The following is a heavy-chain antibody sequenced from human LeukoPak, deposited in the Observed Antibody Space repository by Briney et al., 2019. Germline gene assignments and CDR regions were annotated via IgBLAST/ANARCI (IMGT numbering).Heavy chain of an antibody. CDR3: AAGHYTNL. CDR2: INTKSDGETT. Sequence: GGSLRLSCAASGFTFSNAWMRWVRQAPGKGLEWVGRINTKSDGETTDYAAPVKGRFTISRDDSKDTLFLQMNSLKPKDTAIYYCAAGHYTNLWGQGTLVTVSS. CDR1: GFTFSNAW. D-gene: IGHD3-3*01. J-gene: IGHJ5*02. V-gene: IGHV3-15*01.